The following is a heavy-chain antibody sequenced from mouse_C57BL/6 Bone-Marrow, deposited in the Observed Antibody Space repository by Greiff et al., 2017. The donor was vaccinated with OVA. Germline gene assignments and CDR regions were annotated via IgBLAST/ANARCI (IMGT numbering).Heavy chain of an antibody. D-gene: IGHD1-1*01. J-gene: IGHJ2*01. V-gene: IGHV1-50*01. CDR1: GYTFTSYW. CDR3: AKESTTVYFDF. CDR2: IDPSGSST. Sequence: QVQLKQPGAELVKPGASVKLSCNASGYTFTSYWMQWVKQRPGQGLEWIGEIDPSGSSTNYNPQFKGKATLTVDTSSSTAYMQLSSLTSEDSAVYYCAKESTTVYFDFGGQGTTLTVSS.